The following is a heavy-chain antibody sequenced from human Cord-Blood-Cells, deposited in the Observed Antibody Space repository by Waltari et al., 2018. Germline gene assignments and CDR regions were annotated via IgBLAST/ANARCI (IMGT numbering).Heavy chain of an antibody. CDR1: GGSLRRGGYY. Sequence: QVQLQESGPGLVKPSQTLSLTCTVSGGSLRRGGYYLSWIRQHPGKGMEWIGYIYYSGSTYYNPSLKSRVTISVDTSKNQFSLKLSSVTAADTAVYYCARHYYDILTGYYYYFDYWGQGTLVTVSS. V-gene: IGHV4-31*03. CDR3: ARHYYDILTGYYYYFDY. CDR2: IYYSGST. J-gene: IGHJ4*02. D-gene: IGHD3-9*01.